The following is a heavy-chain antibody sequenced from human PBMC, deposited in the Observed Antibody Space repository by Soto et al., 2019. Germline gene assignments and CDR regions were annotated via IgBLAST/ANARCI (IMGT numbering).Heavy chain of an antibody. CDR1: GGSITSGAYS. CDR2: ISQSGAT. D-gene: IGHD3-22*01. V-gene: IGHV4-30-2*01. J-gene: IGHJ4*02. CDR3: ARGLSSGYNYFNS. Sequence: PSETLSLTCAVSGGSITSGAYSWSWIRQPPGKVLEWLGYISQSGATYYNPSLERRVTISVDKSKNQFSLELTSVTATDTAVYYCARGLSSGYNYFNSWGQGTLVTVSS.